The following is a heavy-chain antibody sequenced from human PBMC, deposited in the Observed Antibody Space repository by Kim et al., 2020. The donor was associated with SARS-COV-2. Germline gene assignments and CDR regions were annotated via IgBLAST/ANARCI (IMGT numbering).Heavy chain of an antibody. V-gene: IGHV4-39*01. CDR1: GASVSSSDYY. CDR2: VYYSGRA. Sequence: SETLSLTCTVSGASVSSSDYYWGWIRQSPGKGLEWIGSVYYSGRASYNPSLKRRVTIHVDRSMNQFSLNLNSVTDADTALFSCARHVGRGMGTRWFDPWGQGILVAVSS. D-gene: IGHD1-1*01. J-gene: IGHJ5*02. CDR3: ARHVGRGMGTRWFDP.